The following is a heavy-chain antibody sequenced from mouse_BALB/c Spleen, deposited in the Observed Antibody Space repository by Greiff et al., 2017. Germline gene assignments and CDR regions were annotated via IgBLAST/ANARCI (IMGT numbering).Heavy chain of an antibody. Sequence: EVKLMESGPGLVKPSQSLSLTCTVTGYSITSDYAWNWIRQFPGNKLEWMGYISYSGSTSYNPSLKSRISITRDTSKNQFFLQLNSVTTEDTATYYCARSWDYWGQGTTLTVSS. J-gene: IGHJ2*01. CDR3: ARSWDY. CDR1: GYSITSDYA. V-gene: IGHV3-2*02. CDR2: ISYSGST.